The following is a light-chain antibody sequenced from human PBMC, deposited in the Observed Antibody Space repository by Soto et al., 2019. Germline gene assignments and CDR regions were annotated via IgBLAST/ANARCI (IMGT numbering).Light chain of an antibody. CDR2: DAS. Sequence: AIQLTQSPSSLSASVGDRVTITCRASQGISSALAWYQQKPGKAPKLLIYDASSLESGVPSRFSGSGSGKDFTLTISSLQPEDFATYYCQQFNSYPSFGQGTRLEIK. CDR1: QGISSA. CDR3: QQFNSYPS. V-gene: IGKV1-13*02. J-gene: IGKJ5*01.